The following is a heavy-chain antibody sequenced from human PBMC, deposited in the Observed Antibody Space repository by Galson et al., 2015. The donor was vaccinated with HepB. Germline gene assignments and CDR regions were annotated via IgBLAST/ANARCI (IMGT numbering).Heavy chain of an antibody. CDR3: ARVDFGVVIPFDY. D-gene: IGHD3-3*01. CDR1: GYTFTGYY. J-gene: IGHJ4*02. CDR2: INPNSGGT. Sequence: SVKVSCKASGYTFTGYYMHWVRQAPGQGLEWMGWINPNSGGTNYAQKFQGRVTMTRDTSISTAYMELSRLRSDDTAVYYCARVDFGVVIPFDYWGQGTLVTVSS. V-gene: IGHV1-2*02.